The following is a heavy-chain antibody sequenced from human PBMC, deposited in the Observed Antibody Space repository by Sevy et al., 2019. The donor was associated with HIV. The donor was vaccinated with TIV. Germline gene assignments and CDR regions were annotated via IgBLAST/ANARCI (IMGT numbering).Heavy chain of an antibody. D-gene: IGHD4-17*01. V-gene: IGHV4-59*11. CDR1: GGSFSNHH. J-gene: IGHJ5*02. Sequence: SETLSLTCSVSGGSFSNHHWNWIRQPPGKGLEWIGYVYYSGSTNYHPSLKSRVTISVDTSKNQFSLKLYSVTAADTAVYYCARADYGDYVGWFDPWGQGTLVTVSS. CDR3: ARADYGDYVGWFDP. CDR2: VYYSGST.